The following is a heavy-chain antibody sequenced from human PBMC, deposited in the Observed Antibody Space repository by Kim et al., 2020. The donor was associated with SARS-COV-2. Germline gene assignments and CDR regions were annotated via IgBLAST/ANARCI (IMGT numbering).Heavy chain of an antibody. CDR2: IYYTGDT. Sequence: SETLSLTCTVSAGSISSYYWTWIRQPPGKGLEWIGYIYYTGDTNYNPSLESRVTISVDTSKNQFSLKLSSVTAAYTAVYYCARGASSFGYWGQGTLVTVSS. CDR3: ARGASSFGY. CDR1: AGSISSYY. V-gene: IGHV4-59*13. D-gene: IGHD6-6*01. J-gene: IGHJ4*02.